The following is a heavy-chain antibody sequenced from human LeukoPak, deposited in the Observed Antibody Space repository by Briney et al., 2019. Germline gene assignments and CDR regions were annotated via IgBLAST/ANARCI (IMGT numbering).Heavy chain of an antibody. D-gene: IGHD6-13*01. V-gene: IGHV4-4*02. Sequence: PSETLSLTCAVSGGSISSSNWWSWVRQPPGKGLEWIGEIYHSGSTNYNPSLKSRVTISVDKSKNQFSLKLSSVTAADTAVYYCARVSSSSWYSLDYWGQGTLVTVSS. CDR3: ARVSSSSWYSLDY. CDR1: GGSISSSNW. J-gene: IGHJ4*02. CDR2: IYHSGST.